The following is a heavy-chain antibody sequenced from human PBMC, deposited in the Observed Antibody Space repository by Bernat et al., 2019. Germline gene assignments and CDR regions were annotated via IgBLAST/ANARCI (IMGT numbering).Heavy chain of an antibody. D-gene: IGHD3-10*01. CDR1: GYTFTSYY. CDR2: INPSGGST. J-gene: IGHJ6*02. V-gene: IGHV1-46*03. CDR3: ARDRVVWFGELTVYYGMDV. Sequence: QVQLVQSGAEVKKPGASVKVSCKASGYTFTSYYMHWVRQAPGQGLEWMGIINPSGGSTSYAQKFQGRVTMTRDTSTSTVYMEPSSLRSEDTAVYYCARDRVVWFGELTVYYGMDVWGQGTTVTVSS.